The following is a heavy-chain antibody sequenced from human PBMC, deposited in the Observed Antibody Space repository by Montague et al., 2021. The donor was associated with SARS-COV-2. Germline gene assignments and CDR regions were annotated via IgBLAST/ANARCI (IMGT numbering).Heavy chain of an antibody. Sequence: SETLSLTCTVSGGSVSTYYWSWLRQPPGKGLEWIGFLYFSGSATTYNPSLKSRVTISIDTSKNQFSLNLSSVTAADTAVCFCARDQGLRGWFDPWGQGTLAAVSS. V-gene: IGHV4-59*02. CDR2: LYFSGSAT. J-gene: IGHJ5*02. CDR3: ARDQGLRGWFDP. CDR1: GGSVSTYY.